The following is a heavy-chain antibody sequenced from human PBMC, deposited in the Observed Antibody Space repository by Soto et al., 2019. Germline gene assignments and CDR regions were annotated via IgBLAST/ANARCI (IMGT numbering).Heavy chain of an antibody. CDR1: GFTFSSYG. V-gene: IGHV3-33*01. CDR2: IWYDGSNK. Sequence: GGSLRLSCAASGFTFSSYGMHWVRQAPGKGLEWVAVIWYDGSNKYYADSVKGRFTISRDNSRNTLYLQMNSLRAEDTAVYYCARDEGDILTGYYHDYWGQGTLVTVSS. J-gene: IGHJ4*02. CDR3: ARDEGDILTGYYHDY. D-gene: IGHD3-9*01.